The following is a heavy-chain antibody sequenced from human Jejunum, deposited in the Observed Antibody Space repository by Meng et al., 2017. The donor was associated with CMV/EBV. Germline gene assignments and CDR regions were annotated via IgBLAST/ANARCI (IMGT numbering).Heavy chain of an antibody. Sequence: QVHLVQSGAGVKKPGASGQLSRKVSGYTFTHNYIHWLGQAPGQGPDWLGWINPKNGGTNSAQRFKGRVTMTRDTSISTAYMELSRLRSDDTAVYYCARDLEMMLTAYYYWGQGTLVTVSS. J-gene: IGHJ4*02. CDR3: ARDLEMMLTAYYY. CDR2: INPKNGGT. CDR1: GYTFTHNY. V-gene: IGHV1-2*02. D-gene: IGHD3-9*01.